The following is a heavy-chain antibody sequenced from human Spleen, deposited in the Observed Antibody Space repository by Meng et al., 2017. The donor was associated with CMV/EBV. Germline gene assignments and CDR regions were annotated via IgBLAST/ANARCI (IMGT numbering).Heavy chain of an antibody. J-gene: IGHJ6*02. CDR3: ARVRVTYYEFWSGAFGMDV. CDR2: IKGDGSGK. CDR1: GITFSSSW. V-gene: IGHV3-7*01. Sequence: GESLKISCTASGITFSSSWMSWVRQAPGKGLEWVAKIKGDGSGKYYLDSGKGRFTISRDNAKNSVYLQMNSLRAEDTAVYYCARVRVTYYEFWSGAFGMDVWGQGTTVTVSS. D-gene: IGHD3-3*01.